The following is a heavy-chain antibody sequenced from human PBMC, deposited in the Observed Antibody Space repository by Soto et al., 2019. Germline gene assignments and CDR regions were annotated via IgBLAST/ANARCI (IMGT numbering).Heavy chain of an antibody. CDR1: GFTFSSYS. V-gene: IGHV3-21*01. D-gene: IGHD3-10*01. CDR3: ARGPYGSGSYFVVTVYYFDY. Sequence: PGGSLRLSCAASGFTFSSYSMNWVRQAPGKGLEWVSSISSSSSYIYCADSVKGRFTISRDNAKNSLYLQMNSLRAEDTAVYYCARGPYGSGSYFVVTVYYFDYWGQGTLVTVSS. J-gene: IGHJ4*02. CDR2: ISSSSSYI.